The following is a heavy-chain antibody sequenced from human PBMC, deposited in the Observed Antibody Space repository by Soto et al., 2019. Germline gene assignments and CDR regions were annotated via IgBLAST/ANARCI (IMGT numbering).Heavy chain of an antibody. CDR1: GFTFSSYA. CDR2: ISSNGGST. D-gene: IGHD3-10*01. V-gene: IGHV3-64*01. Sequence: EVQLVESGGGLVQPGVSLRLSCAASGFTFSSYAMHWVRQAPGKGLEYVSAISSNGGSTYYANSVKGRFTISRDNSKNTLYLQMGSLRAEDMAVYYCARVGGSGSYYYYYMDVWGKGTTVTVSS. CDR3: ARVGGSGSYYYYYMDV. J-gene: IGHJ6*03.